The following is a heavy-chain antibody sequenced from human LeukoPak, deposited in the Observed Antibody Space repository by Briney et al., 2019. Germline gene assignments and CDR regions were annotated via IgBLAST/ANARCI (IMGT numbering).Heavy chain of an antibody. D-gene: IGHD6-6*01. V-gene: IGHV4-38-2*02. CDR2: IYHSGST. J-gene: IGHJ4*02. CDR1: GYSISSGYY. CDR3: ARDLYYSSSSPRSFDY. Sequence: PSETLSLTCAVSGYSISSGYYWGWIRQPPGKGLEWIGSIYHSGSTYYNPSLKSRVTISVDTSKNQFSLKLSSVTAADTAVYYCARDLYYSSSSPRSFDYWGQGTLVTVSS.